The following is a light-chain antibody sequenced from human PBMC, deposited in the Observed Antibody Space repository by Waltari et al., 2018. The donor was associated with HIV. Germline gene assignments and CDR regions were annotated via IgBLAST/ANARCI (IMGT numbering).Light chain of an antibody. Sequence: QSPGTLSLSPGERATLSCRASQSVSSSYLAWYQQKPGQAPRLLIYGASSRATGIPDRFSGSGSGTDFTLTISRLEPEDFAVYYCQQYGSSPYTFGQGTKLEIK. CDR3: QQYGSSPYT. CDR2: GAS. CDR1: QSVSSSY. J-gene: IGKJ2*01. V-gene: IGKV3-20*01.